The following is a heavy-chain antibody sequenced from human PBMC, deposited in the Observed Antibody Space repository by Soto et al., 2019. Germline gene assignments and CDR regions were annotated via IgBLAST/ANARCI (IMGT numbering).Heavy chain of an antibody. CDR1: GGSISSSSYY. V-gene: IGHV4-39*01. CDR2: IYYSGST. Sequence: SETLSLTCTVSGGSISSSSYYWGWIRQPPGKGLEWIGSIYYSGSTYYNPSLKSRVTISVDTSKNQFSLKLSSVTAADTAVYYCARQPFSSYSSGPPLSGYGMDVWGQGTTVT. J-gene: IGHJ6*02. D-gene: IGHD6-19*01. CDR3: ARQPFSSYSSGPPLSGYGMDV.